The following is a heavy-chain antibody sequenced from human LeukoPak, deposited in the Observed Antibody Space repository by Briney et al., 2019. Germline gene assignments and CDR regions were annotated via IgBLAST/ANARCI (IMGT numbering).Heavy chain of an antibody. J-gene: IGHJ4*02. CDR3: ARVKHDYVWGSYVFDY. CDR2: ISYDGSNK. V-gene: IGHV3-30-3*01. D-gene: IGHD3-16*01. CDR1: GFTFSSYA. Sequence: LPGRSLRLSCAASGFTFSSYAMHWVRQAPGKGLEWVAVISYDGSNKYYADSVKGRFTISRDNSKNTLYLQMNSLRAEDTAVYYCARVKHDYVWGSYVFDYWGQGTLVTVSS.